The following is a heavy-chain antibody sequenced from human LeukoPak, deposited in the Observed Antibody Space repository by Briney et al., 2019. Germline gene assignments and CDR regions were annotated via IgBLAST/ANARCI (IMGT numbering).Heavy chain of an antibody. V-gene: IGHV1-18*01. D-gene: IGHD2-21*02. CDR3: ARDCINCGGDPLPFDY. CDR1: GYTFTSYD. CDR2: ISEYNGNT. Sequence: ASVKVSCKASGYTFTSYDFNWVRQATGQGLEWMGWISEYNGNTHYAQKLQGRVTVTTDTSTSTAYMELRNLRSDDTAVYYCARDCINCGGDPLPFDYWGQGTLVTVSS. J-gene: IGHJ4*02.